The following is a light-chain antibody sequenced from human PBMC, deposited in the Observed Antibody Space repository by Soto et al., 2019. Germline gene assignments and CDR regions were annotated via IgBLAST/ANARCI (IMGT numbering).Light chain of an antibody. V-gene: IGLV2-11*01. CDR3: CSYAGSYTSGV. J-gene: IGLJ1*01. CDR1: SSDVGGYNY. CDR2: DVS. Sequence: QSALTQPRSVSGSPGQSVTISCTGTSSDVGGYNYVSWYQQHPGKAPKLMIYDVSKRPSGVPDRFSGSKSGNTASLTISGLQDEDEADYYCCSYAGSYTSGVFGTGTKVTVL.